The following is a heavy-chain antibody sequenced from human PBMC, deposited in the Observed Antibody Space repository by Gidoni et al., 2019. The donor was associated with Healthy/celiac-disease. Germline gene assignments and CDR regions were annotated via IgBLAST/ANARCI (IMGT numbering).Heavy chain of an antibody. V-gene: IGHV5-51*01. CDR2: IYPGDSDT. CDR3: ARQAMVQGVIRAFDI. Sequence: EVQLVQSGAEVKKPGESLKISCKGSGYSLTSYWIGWVRQMPGKGLEWMGIIYPGDSDTRYSPSFQGQVTSSADKSISTAYLQWSSLKASDTAMYYCARQAMVQGVIRAFDIWGQGTMVTVSS. CDR1: GYSLTSYW. J-gene: IGHJ3*02. D-gene: IGHD3-10*01.